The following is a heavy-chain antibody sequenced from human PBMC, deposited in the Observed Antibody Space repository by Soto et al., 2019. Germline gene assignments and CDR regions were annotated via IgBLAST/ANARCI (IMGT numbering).Heavy chain of an antibody. CDR2: ISYSGST. D-gene: IGHD5-12*01. V-gene: IGHV4-39*01. CDR3: MNYNSGWKY. Sequence: QLQLQESGPGLVQPSETLSLTCTVSGVSISSHGYFWGWIRQPPGKGLEWIGMISYSGSTYYSPSLKSRVTISADTSKTQLSLRLSSVTAADTAVFHCMNYNSGWKYWGQGTVVTVSS. J-gene: IGHJ4*02. CDR1: GVSISSHGYF.